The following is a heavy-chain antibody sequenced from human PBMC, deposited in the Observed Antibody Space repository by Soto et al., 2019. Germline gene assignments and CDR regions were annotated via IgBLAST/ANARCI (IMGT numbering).Heavy chain of an antibody. V-gene: IGHV3-30-3*01. Sequence: LRLSCSASGFTFSSYAMHWVRQAPGKGLEWVAVISYDGSNKYYADSVKGRFTISRDNSKNTLYLQMNSLRAEDTAVYYCARDIAAAGTQDYSYGMEVWGQGTTVTVSS. CDR1: GFTFSSYA. CDR3: ARDIAAAGTQDYSYGMEV. D-gene: IGHD6-13*01. CDR2: ISYDGSNK. J-gene: IGHJ6*02.